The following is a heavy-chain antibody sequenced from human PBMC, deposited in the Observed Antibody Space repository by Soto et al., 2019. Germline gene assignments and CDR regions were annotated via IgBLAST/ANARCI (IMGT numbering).Heavy chain of an antibody. V-gene: IGHV1-69*13. D-gene: IGHD6-19*01. Sequence: EASVKVSCKASGGTFSSYAISWVRQVPGQGLEWMGGIIPIFGTANYAQKFQGRVTITADESTSTAYMELSSLRSEDTAVYYCARGKGRQLLDPVSYYSTVCWGKGTTVTVSS. J-gene: IGHJ6*03. CDR1: GGTFSSYA. CDR2: IIPIFGTA. CDR3: ARGKGRQLLDPVSYYSTVC.